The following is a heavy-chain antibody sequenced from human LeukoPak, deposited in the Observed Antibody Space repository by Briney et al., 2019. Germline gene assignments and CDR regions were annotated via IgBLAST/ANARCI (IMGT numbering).Heavy chain of an antibody. V-gene: IGHV4-59*01. D-gene: IGHD1-1*01. CDR1: GGSISIYY. CDR3: AGAPLGTLKLDY. J-gene: IGHJ4*02. CDR2: IYYSGTT. Sequence: SETLSLTCTVSGGSISIYYWSWIRQPPGKGLEWIGYIYYSGTTNYNPSLKSRVTISVDTSKNQFSLKLSSVTAADTAVYYCAGAPLGTLKLDYWGQGTLVTVSS.